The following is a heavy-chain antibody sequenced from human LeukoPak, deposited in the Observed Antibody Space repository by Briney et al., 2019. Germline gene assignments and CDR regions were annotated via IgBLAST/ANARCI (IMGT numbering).Heavy chain of an antibody. J-gene: IGHJ4*02. CDR1: GYTFTSYD. CDR2: INLKSGYT. Sequence: ASVKVSCKASGYTFTSYDINWVRQASGQGLEWMGWINLKSGYTGYAQKFQGRVTITRDTSISTAYMELSSLRSEDTAVYYCARVAGSIDYWGQGTLVTVSP. CDR3: ARVAGSIDY. V-gene: IGHV1-8*03. D-gene: IGHD6-19*01.